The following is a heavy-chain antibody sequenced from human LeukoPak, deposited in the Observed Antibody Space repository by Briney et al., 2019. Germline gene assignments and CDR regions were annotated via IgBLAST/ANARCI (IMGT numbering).Heavy chain of an antibody. Sequence: SSETLSLTCAVYGGSFSAYYWSWIRQSPGKGLEWIGEINHSGSTNYNPSLKSRVTISVDTSKNQFSLKLSSVTAADTAVYYCASTQIVGGSLSNNWGQGTLVTVSS. J-gene: IGHJ4*02. CDR3: ASTQIVGGSLSNN. D-gene: IGHD1-26*01. V-gene: IGHV4-34*01. CDR2: INHSGST. CDR1: GGSFSAYY.